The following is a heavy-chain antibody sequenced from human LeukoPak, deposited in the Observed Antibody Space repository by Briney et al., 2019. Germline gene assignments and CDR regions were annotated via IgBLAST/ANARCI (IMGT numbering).Heavy chain of an antibody. CDR1: GFTFSSYG. Sequence: PGGSLRLSCAASGFTFSSYGMHWVRQAPGKGLEWVAFIRYDGSNKYYADSVKGRFTISRDNSKNTLYLQMNSLRAEDTAVYYCAKDSLTSRGSYLFDYWGQGTLVTVSS. V-gene: IGHV3-30*02. J-gene: IGHJ4*02. D-gene: IGHD1-26*01. CDR3: AKDSLTSRGSYLFDY. CDR2: IRYDGSNK.